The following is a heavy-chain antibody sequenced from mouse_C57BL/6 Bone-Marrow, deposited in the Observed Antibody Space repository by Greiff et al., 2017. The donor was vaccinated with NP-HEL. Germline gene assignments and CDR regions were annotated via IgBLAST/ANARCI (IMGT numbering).Heavy chain of an antibody. Sequence: EVKLMESGGGLVQPGESLKLSCESNEYEFPSHDMSWVRKTPEKRLELVAAINSDGGSTYYPDTMERRFIISRDNTKKTLYLQMSSLRSEDTALYYCARRDYYDYSAWFAYWGQGTLVTVSA. D-gene: IGHD2-4*01. J-gene: IGHJ3*01. V-gene: IGHV5-2*01. CDR3: ARRDYYDYSAWFAY. CDR1: EYEFPSHD. CDR2: INSDGGST.